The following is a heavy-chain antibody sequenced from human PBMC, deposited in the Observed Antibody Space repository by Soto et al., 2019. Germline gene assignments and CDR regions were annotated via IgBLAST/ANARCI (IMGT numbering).Heavy chain of an antibody. CDR3: ARQIGDY. Sequence: QVQLVESGGGVVQPGRSLRLSCATSGFTFSSYGMHWVRQAPGKGLEWVAVIWYDGSNKYYADSVKGRFTISRDNSKKTLYLQMNSLRAEDTAVYYCARQIGDYWGQGTLVTVSS. J-gene: IGHJ4*02. D-gene: IGHD2-21*01. CDR1: GFTFSSYG. CDR2: IWYDGSNK. V-gene: IGHV3-33*01.